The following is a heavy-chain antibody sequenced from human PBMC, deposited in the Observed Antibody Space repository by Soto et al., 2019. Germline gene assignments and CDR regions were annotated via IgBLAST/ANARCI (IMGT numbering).Heavy chain of an antibody. D-gene: IGHD6-19*01. CDR3: ARENGEVAGIWHYYYYGMDV. J-gene: IGHJ6*02. CDR1: GFTFSSYS. Sequence: PGGSLRLSCAASGFTFSSYSMNWVRQAPGKGLEWVPSISSSSSYIYYADSVKGRFTISRDNAKNSLYLQMNSLRAEDTAVYYCARENGEVAGIWHYYYYGMDVWGQGTTVTVSS. CDR2: ISSSSSYI. V-gene: IGHV3-21*01.